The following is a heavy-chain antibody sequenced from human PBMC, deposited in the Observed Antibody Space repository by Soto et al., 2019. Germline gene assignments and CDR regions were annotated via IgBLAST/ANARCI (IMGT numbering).Heavy chain of an antibody. CDR1: GGSISSGGYS. J-gene: IGHJ3*02. D-gene: IGHD2-21*02. V-gene: IGHV4-30-2*01. CDR2: IYHSGST. Sequence: PSETLSLTCAVSGGSISSGGYSWSWIRQPPGKGLEWIGYIYHSGSTYYNPSLKSRVTISVDRSKNQFSLKLSSVTAADTAVYYCARGQGLAYCGGDCSDAFDIWGQGTMVTVSS. CDR3: ARGQGLAYCGGDCSDAFDI.